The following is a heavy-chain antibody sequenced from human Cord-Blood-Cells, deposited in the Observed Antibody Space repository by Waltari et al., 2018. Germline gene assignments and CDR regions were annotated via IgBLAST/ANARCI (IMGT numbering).Heavy chain of an antibody. J-gene: IGHJ4*02. V-gene: IGHV3-48*03. CDR1: GFTFSSYE. CDR3: ARVPPPPTGYYFDY. CDR2: ISSSGSTI. Sequence: EVQLVESGGGLVQPGGSLRLSCAASGFTFSSYEMNWVRQAPGKGLEWVSYISSSGSTIYYADSVKGQFTISRDNAKNSLYLQMNSLRAEDTAVYYCARVPPPPTGYYFDYWGQGTLVTVSS.